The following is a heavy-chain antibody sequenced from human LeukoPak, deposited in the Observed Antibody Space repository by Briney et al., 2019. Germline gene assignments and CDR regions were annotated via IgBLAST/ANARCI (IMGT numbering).Heavy chain of an antibody. CDR3: ARVGSDFWSGDDAFDI. D-gene: IGHD3-3*01. CDR1: GGSISSGGYY. CDR2: IYHSGST. J-gene: IGHJ3*02. V-gene: IGHV4-30-2*01. Sequence: SQTLSLTCTVSGGSISSGGYYWSWIRQPPGKGLEWIGYIYHSGSTYYNPSLKSRVTISVDRSKNQFSLKLSSVTAADTAVYYCARVGSDFWSGDDAFDIWGQGTMVTVSS.